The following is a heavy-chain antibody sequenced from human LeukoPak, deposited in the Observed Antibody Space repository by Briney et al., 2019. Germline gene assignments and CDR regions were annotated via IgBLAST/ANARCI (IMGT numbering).Heavy chain of an antibody. V-gene: IGHV1-18*01. J-gene: IGHJ4*02. CDR1: GYMFSNYG. CDR2: ISAHNGNT. Sequence: GASVRVSCKAAGYMFSNYGVTWVRQAPRQALKWMGWISAHNGNTAHTPTLQGRITLTTHTSTSTAYMELRSRRSDDTALYFCARETSGFDFGANHYWGQGPLVTVSS. CDR3: ARETSGFDFGANHY. D-gene: IGHD5-12*01.